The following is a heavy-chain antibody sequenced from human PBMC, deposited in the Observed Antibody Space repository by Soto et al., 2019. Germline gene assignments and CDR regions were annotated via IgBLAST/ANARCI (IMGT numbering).Heavy chain of an antibody. Sequence: QVQLVESGGGVVQPGRSLRLSCAASGFTFSSYGMHWVRQAPGKGLEWVAVISYDGSNKYYADSVKGRFTISRDNSKNPPYLQMISLRAEGTSVYYCAESYDGDAFDIWGQGTMVTVSS. CDR1: GFTFSSYG. D-gene: IGHD3-22*01. CDR2: ISYDGSNK. V-gene: IGHV3-30*03. J-gene: IGHJ3*02. CDR3: AESYDGDAFDI.